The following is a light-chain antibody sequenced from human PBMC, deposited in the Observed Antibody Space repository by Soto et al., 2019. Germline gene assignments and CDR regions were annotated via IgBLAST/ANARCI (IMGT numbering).Light chain of an antibody. CDR2: DDT. CDR3: QVWDSDSEHYV. J-gene: IGLJ1*01. CDR1: NIGTKS. V-gene: IGLV3-21*02. Sequence: SYELTQPPSVSVAPGQTATFICGGDNIGTKSVHWYRQRPGQAPVLVVYDDTSRPSGTPDRVSGSNSGNTATLTISRVEAGDEADYYCQVWDSDSEHYVFGGGTKVTVL.